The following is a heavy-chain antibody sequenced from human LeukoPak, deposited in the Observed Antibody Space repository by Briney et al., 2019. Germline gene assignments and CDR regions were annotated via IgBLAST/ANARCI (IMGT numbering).Heavy chain of an antibody. CDR1: GFTFSSYW. CDR3: AKDRFTMVRGVIPWFDP. CDR2: INSDGSST. V-gene: IGHV3-74*01. Sequence: GGSLRLSCAASGFTFSSYWMHWVRQAPGKGLVWVSRINSDGSSTSYADSVKGRFTISRDNAKNTLYLQMNSLRAEDTAVYYCAKDRFTMVRGVIPWFDPWGQGTLVTVSS. D-gene: IGHD3-10*01. J-gene: IGHJ5*02.